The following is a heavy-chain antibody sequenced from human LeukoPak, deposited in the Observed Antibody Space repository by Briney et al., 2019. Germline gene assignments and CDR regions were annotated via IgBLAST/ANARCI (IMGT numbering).Heavy chain of an antibody. V-gene: IGHV3-53*01. D-gene: IGHD3-10*01. CDR3: VRDGFDDSGSYIPFDN. Sequence: SGGSLRLSCAASGFDVSDTYMSWVRQAPGKGLEWVSVLYSGGTTYYADSVTGRFTISSDNVKNTVFLQMNSLRAEDTALYFCVRDGFDDSGSYIPFDNWGQGTLVAVSS. J-gene: IGHJ4*02. CDR2: LYSGGTT. CDR1: GFDVSDTY.